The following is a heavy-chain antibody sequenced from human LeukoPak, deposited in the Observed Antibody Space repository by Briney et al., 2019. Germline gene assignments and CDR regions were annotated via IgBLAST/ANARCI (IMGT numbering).Heavy chain of an antibody. CDR3: AKSSNYLVVVRVFDY. V-gene: IGHV3-7*03. CDR2: IKQDGSES. J-gene: IGHJ4*02. CDR1: GFMFSNYW. Sequence: GGSLRLSCAASGFMFSNYWMSWVRQAPGKGLEWVANIKQDGSESRYVDSVKGRFTISRDNSKNTLYPQMNSLRAEDTAVYYCAKSSNYLVVVRVFDYWGQGTLVTVSS. D-gene: IGHD2-15*01.